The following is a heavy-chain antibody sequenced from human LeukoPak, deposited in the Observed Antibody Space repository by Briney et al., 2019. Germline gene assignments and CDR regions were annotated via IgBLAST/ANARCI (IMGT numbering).Heavy chain of an antibody. CDR3: ARAWDYDSSGYYFGY. CDR2: ITSSGGGT. CDR1: GFSFSSYA. D-gene: IGHD3-22*01. V-gene: IGHV3-23*01. Sequence: PGGSLRLSCAASGFSFSSYAMSWVRRAPGKGLEWVSSITSSGGGTHYADSVKGRFTISRDNAKNSLYLQMNSLRDEDTAVYYCARAWDYDSSGYYFGYRGQGTLVTVSS. J-gene: IGHJ4*02.